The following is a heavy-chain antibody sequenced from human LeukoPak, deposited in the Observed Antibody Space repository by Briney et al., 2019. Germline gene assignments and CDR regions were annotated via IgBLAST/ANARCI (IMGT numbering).Heavy chain of an antibody. CDR1: GYTFTSYG. J-gene: IGHJ5*02. CDR2: ISAYNGNT. D-gene: IGHD6-13*01. Sequence: VASVKVSCKASGYTFTSYGISWVRQAPGQGLEWMGWISAYNGNTNYAQKLQGRVTMTTDTSTSTAYMELRSLRSDDTAVYYCARGRVILAAAGTRNWFDPWGQGTLVTVSS. V-gene: IGHV1-18*04. CDR3: ARGRVILAAAGTRNWFDP.